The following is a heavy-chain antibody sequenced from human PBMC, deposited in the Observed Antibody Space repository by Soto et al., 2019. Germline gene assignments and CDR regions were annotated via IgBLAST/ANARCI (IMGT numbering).Heavy chain of an antibody. D-gene: IGHD5-12*01. V-gene: IGHV3-33*01. Sequence: GGSLRLSCAASGFTFSSYGMHWVRQAPGKGLEWVAVIWYDGSNKYYADSVKGRFTISRDNSKNTLYLQMNSLRAEDTAIYYCARGMIGRGGYEAFDFWGRGTQVTVSS. CDR3: ARGMIGRGGYEAFDF. CDR2: IWYDGSNK. CDR1: GFTFSSYG. J-gene: IGHJ4*02.